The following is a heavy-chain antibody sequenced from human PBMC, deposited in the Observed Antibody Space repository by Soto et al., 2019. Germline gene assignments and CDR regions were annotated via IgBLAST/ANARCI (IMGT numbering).Heavy chain of an antibody. CDR1: GGTFSSYA. V-gene: IGHV1-69*12. D-gene: IGHD3-3*01. Sequence: QVQLVQSGDEVKKPGSSVKVSCKASGGTFSSYAISWVRQAPGQGLEWMGGIIPIFGTANYAQKFQGRVTITADESTSTAYMELSSLRSEDTAVYYCARIGTDFWSGNPAYYYYGMDGWGQGTTVTVSS. J-gene: IGHJ6*02. CDR3: ARIGTDFWSGNPAYYYYGMDG. CDR2: IIPIFGTA.